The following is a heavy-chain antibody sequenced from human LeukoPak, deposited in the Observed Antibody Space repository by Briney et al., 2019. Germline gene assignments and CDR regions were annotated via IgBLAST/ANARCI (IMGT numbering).Heavy chain of an antibody. V-gene: IGHV4-61*02. J-gene: IGHJ5*02. Sequence: SETLSLTCSVSGDSISSGTYYWSWIRQPAGKGLEWIGRVYSSGNTNYNPSLKSRVTISIDTSKNQFSLKLSSVTAADTAAYYCARGVGSSSSNWFDPWGQGTLVTVSS. CDR3: ARGVGSSSSNWFDP. CDR2: VYSSGNT. D-gene: IGHD6-6*01. CDR1: GDSISSGTYY.